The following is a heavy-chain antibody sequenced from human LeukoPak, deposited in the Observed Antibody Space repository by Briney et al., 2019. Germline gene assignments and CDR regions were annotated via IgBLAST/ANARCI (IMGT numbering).Heavy chain of an antibody. J-gene: IGHJ4*02. V-gene: IGHV3-30-3*01. D-gene: IGHD4-17*01. CDR3: ARLMTTVTLPFDY. CDR1: GFTFSSYA. CDR2: ISYDGSNK. Sequence: GRSLRLSCAASGFTFSSYAMHWVRQAPGKGLEWVAVISYDGSNKYYADSVKGRFTISRDNSKNTLYLQMNSLRAEDTAVYYCARLMTTVTLPFDYWGQGTLVTVSS.